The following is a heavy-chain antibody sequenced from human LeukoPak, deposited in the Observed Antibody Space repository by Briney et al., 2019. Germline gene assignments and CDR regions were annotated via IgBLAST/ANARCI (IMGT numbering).Heavy chain of an antibody. Sequence: ASVKVSCKASGYTFTSYGISWVRQAPGQGLEWMGWISAYNGNTNYAQKLQGRVTMTTDTSTSTAYMELRSLRSDDTAVYYCARAEGLLRFGDGPLYYFDYWGQGTLVTVSS. V-gene: IGHV1-18*01. CDR2: ISAYNGNT. D-gene: IGHD3-10*01. CDR1: GYTFTSYG. J-gene: IGHJ4*02. CDR3: ARAEGLLRFGDGPLYYFDY.